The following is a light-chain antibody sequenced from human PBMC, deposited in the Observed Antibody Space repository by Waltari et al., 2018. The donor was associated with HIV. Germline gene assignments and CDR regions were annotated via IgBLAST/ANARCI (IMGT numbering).Light chain of an antibody. CDR1: QSLGQY. V-gene: IGKV1-39*02. J-gene: IGKJ4*01. Sequence: DVQMTQSPSILSASVGDRVTITCRASQSLGQYLNWYQQKPSKAPRLLICVALTKQPGVHTSVHGGGLGTSFYRTIYSLQPDDDCIYVGEKTMSVPDTFGAGT. CDR3: EKTMSVPDT. CDR2: VAL.